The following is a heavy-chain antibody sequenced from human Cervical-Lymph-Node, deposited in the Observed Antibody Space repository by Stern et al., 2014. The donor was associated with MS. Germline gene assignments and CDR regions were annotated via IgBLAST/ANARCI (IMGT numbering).Heavy chain of an antibody. Sequence: EVQLEESGGGLVKPGGSLRLSCVVSGIPLSNAWMSWVRQAPGKGLEWGGRLKTKTEGGTTDYAAPVKGRFIISRDDSKNTMYLQMNSLKTEDTAVYYCTTDRGADFDYWGQGTLVTVSS. CDR3: TTDRGADFDY. D-gene: IGHD3-16*01. J-gene: IGHJ4*02. CDR1: GIPLSNAW. CDR2: LKTKTEGGTT. V-gene: IGHV3-15*01.